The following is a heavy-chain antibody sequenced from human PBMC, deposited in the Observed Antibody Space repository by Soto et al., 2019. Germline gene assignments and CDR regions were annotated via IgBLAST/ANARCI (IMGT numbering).Heavy chain of an antibody. CDR1: GGSISSGVYC. J-gene: IGHJ4*02. V-gene: IGHV4-31*03. Sequence: QVQLQESGPGLVKPSQTLSLTCTVAGGSISSGVYCWNWLRQHTGKGLEWLGYISYSGSTYYNPSLKRRLTMSLDTSKNYFSLMLSSVTAADTAVYYCARRTYLRDSGWYYWGQATLVTVSS. CDR3: ARRTYLRDSGWYY. CDR2: ISYSGST. D-gene: IGHD6-19*01.